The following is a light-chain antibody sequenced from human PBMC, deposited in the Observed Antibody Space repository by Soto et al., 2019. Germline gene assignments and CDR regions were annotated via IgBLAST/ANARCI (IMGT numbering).Light chain of an antibody. CDR2: LGS. J-gene: IGKJ1*01. CDR1: QSLLSSNGYNY. CDR3: MQALRSPPT. V-gene: IGKV2-28*01. Sequence: DIVMTQSPLSLPVTPGEPASISCRSSQSLLSSNGYNYLDWYLQKPGQSPQLLIYLGSNRASGVPARFSGSGSGTDFTLDISRVEAEDVGIYHCMQALRSPPTFGQGTKV.